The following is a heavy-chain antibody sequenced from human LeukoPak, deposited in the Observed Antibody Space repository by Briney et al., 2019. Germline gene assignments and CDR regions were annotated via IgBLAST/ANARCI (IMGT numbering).Heavy chain of an antibody. Sequence: PGGSLRLSCAASGFSFENYNMHWVRQPPGKGLKWVSLISCDGDTTHFADSVKGRFTISRDNTKNTLYLQMNSLRTEDTALYYCGTGSTSTRFEYWGKGTLVTVSP. CDR1: GFSFENYN. CDR3: GTGSTSTRFEY. D-gene: IGHD3/OR15-3a*01. V-gene: IGHV3-43*01. CDR2: ISCDGDTT. J-gene: IGHJ4*02.